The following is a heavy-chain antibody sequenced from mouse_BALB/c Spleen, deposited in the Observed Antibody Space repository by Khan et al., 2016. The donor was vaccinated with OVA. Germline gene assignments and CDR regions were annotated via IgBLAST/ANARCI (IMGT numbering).Heavy chain of an antibody. CDR3: TRGLFDV. CDR1: GYTFTDYY. J-gene: IGHJ1*01. V-gene: IGHV1-19*01. CDR2: INPDNGDT. Sequence: EVQLQQSGPELVKPGASVKMSCKASGYTFTDYYMKWVKQSQGKSLEWIGDINPDNGDTFYNQKFKGKATLTVDKSSSTAYMQINSLTSEDSALYFCTRGLFDVWGAGTTVTVSS.